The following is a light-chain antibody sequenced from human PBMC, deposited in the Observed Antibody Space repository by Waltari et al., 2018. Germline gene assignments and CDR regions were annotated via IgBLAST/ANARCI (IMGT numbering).Light chain of an antibody. Sequence: QSVLTQSPSASAAPGQRVTISCSGSSSNIGSTHVYWYQHVPGTAPKLLIYRNNQWTSGVPDRCSGSKSGASGSLAVSGLRSEDEVDYDYAAWDDTLSGVVFGGGTKLTVL. CDR3: AAWDDTLSGVV. CDR1: SSNIGSTH. V-gene: IGLV1-47*01. J-gene: IGLJ2*01. CDR2: RNN.